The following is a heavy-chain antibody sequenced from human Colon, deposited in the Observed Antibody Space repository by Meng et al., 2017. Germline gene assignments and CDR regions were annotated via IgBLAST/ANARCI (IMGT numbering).Heavy chain of an antibody. D-gene: IGHD6-13*01. V-gene: IGHV4-59*01. CDR2: ISYNGDT. CDR3: ARGGASSRPFLY. CDR1: GGSINNYY. J-gene: IGHJ4*02. Sequence: SETLSLTCTVSGGSINNYYWSWIRQPPGKGLEGIGSISYNGDTNYNPSLKSRVAISLDTSKSQFSLKLTSMTAADTAIYYCARGGASSRPFLYWGQGMLVTVSS.